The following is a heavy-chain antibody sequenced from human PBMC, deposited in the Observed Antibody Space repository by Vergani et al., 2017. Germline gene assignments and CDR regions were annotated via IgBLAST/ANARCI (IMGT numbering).Heavy chain of an antibody. CDR1: GGTFSSYA. V-gene: IGHV1-69*01. CDR2: IIPIFGTA. Sequence: QVQLVQSGAEVKKPGSSVKVSCKASGGTFSSYAISWVRQAPGQGLEWMGGIIPIFGTANYAQKFPGRVTITADESTSTAYMELSSLRSEDTAVYYCASAHSSSWSNSYYYYYMDVWGKGTTVTVSS. CDR3: ASAHSSSWSNSYYYYYMDV. D-gene: IGHD6-13*01. J-gene: IGHJ6*03.